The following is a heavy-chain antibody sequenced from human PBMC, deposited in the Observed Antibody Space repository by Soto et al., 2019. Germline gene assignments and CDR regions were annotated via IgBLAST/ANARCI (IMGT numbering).Heavy chain of an antibody. CDR2: IWYDGSNK. V-gene: IGHV3-33*01. J-gene: IGHJ3*02. CDR3: ARDRKAPRTYYDSWSAFDI. CDR1: GFTFNSFG. D-gene: IGHD3-3*01. Sequence: QVQLVESGGGVVQPGRSLRLSCAASGFTFNSFGMHWVRQAPGKGLEWVAVIWYDGSNKYYADSVKGRFTISRDNSKNTLFLQMNSLRAEDTTVYYCARDRKAPRTYYDSWSAFDIWGQGTMVTVSS.